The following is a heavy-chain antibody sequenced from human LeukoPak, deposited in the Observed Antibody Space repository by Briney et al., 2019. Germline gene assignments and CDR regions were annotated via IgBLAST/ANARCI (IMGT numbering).Heavy chain of an antibody. D-gene: IGHD3-22*01. CDR1: GGSISSYY. CDR2: IYYSGST. V-gene: IGHV4-59*01. Sequence: PSETLSLTCTDSGGSISSYYWSWIRQPPGKGLEWIGYIYYSGSTNYNPSLKSRVTISVDTSKNQFSLKLSSVTAADTAVYYCARYDSSGLDYWGQGTLVTVSS. J-gene: IGHJ4*02. CDR3: ARYDSSGLDY.